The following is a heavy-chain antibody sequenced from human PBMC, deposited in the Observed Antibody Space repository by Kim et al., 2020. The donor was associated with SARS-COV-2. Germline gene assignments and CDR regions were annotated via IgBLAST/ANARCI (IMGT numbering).Heavy chain of an antibody. Sequence: GGSLRLSCAASGFSLSSYWMSWVRQAPGKALEWVANIKEDGSETYYVDSVKGRFTISRDNAKNSLYLQMNSLRAEDTAVYFCATSSSGWYYYGMDVWGQG. CDR3: ATSSSGWYYYGMDV. J-gene: IGHJ6*02. CDR2: IKEDGSET. CDR1: GFSLSSYW. D-gene: IGHD6-19*01. V-gene: IGHV3-7*01.